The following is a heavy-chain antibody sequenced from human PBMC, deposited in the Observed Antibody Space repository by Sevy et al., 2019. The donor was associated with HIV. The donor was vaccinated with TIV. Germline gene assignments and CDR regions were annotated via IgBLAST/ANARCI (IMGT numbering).Heavy chain of an antibody. Sequence: GGSLRLSCAASGFTFSSYTMNWVRQAPGKGLEWVSSITGGSSYIYYANSVKGRFTITRDNSKHTLYLQMNSLRSEDTAVYYCATYYYDSSGYYSAGWFDPWGQGTLVTVSS. CDR2: ITGGSSYI. J-gene: IGHJ5*02. V-gene: IGHV3-21*04. CDR1: GFTFSSYT. D-gene: IGHD3-22*01. CDR3: ATYYYDSSGYYSAGWFDP.